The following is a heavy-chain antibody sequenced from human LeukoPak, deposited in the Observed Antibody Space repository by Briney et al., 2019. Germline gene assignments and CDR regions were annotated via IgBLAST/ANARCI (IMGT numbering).Heavy chain of an antibody. CDR2: IKSDGSSI. J-gene: IGHJ4*02. V-gene: IGHV3-74*01. Sequence: GGSLRLSCAASGFTFSSYSMHWVRQAPGKGLVWVSRIKSDGSSISYADSVKGRFTISRDNAKNSLYLQMNSLRVEDTAVYYCAKEGRSLQTYWGQGTLVTVSS. D-gene: IGHD5-24*01. CDR1: GFTFSSYS. CDR3: AKEGRSLQTY.